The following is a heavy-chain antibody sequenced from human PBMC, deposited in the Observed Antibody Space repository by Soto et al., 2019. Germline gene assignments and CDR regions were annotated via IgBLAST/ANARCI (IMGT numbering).Heavy chain of an antibody. CDR3: ARVERGTATTVVDAFDI. J-gene: IGHJ3*02. D-gene: IGHD1-1*01. CDR1: GGFVSSGSYY. Sequence: QVQLQQWGAGLLKPSETLSLTCAVYGGFVSSGSYYWSWIRQPPGKGLEWIGEMSHSGGTHSNPSLKSRVTISLATSKNQFSLKMSSVTAADTALYYCARVERGTATTVVDAFDIWGPGTMVTVSS. CDR2: MSHSGGT. V-gene: IGHV4-34*01.